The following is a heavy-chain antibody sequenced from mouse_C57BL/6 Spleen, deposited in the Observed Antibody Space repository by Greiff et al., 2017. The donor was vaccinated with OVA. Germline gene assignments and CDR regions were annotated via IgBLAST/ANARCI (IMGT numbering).Heavy chain of an antibody. CDR1: GFTFTDYY. CDR2: IRNKANGYTT. V-gene: IGHV7-3*01. CDR3: ARQTPGGAMDY. Sequence: EVKLEESGGGLVQPGGSLSLSCAASGFTFTDYYMSWVRQPPGKALEWLGFIRNKANGYTTEYSASVKGRFTISRDNSQSILYLQMNALRAEDRATYYCARQTPGGAMDYWGQGTSVTVSS. J-gene: IGHJ4*01.